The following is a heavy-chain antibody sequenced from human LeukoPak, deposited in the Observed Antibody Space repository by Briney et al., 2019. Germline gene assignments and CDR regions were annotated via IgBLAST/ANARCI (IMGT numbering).Heavy chain of an antibody. Sequence: SETLSLTCAVYGGSFSDYYWSWIRQPPGKGLEWIGEINNSGSTNYNPSLKSRVTISVDTSKNQFPLMLSSVTAADTAVYYCARAIGTTPTTYFYYYYMDVWGKGTTVIVSS. J-gene: IGHJ6*03. V-gene: IGHV4-34*01. D-gene: IGHD1-1*01. CDR3: ARAIGTTPTTYFYYYYMDV. CDR2: INNSGST. CDR1: GGSFSDYY.